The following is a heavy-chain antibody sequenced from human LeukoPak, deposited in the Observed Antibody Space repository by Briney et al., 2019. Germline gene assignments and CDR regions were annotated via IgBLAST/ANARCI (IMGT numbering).Heavy chain of an antibody. CDR1: GFKFSDHY. V-gene: IGHV3-72*01. J-gene: IGHJ6*02. CDR3: GRIAINASNCIDV. CDR2: RRNKASRYTT. Sequence: GGPLRLSCAVSGFKFSDHYIDWVRPAPGKGREWVGRRRNKASRYTTEYPASVEGGFTSSRDVSESSLYLQMNSLRTEDTAVYYCGRIAINASNCIDVWGQGTTVTVSS. D-gene: IGHD1-1*01.